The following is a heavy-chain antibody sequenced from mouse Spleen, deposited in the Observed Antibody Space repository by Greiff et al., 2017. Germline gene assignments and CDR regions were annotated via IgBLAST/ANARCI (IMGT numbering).Heavy chain of an antibody. CDR1: GYTFTSYW. Sequence: QVQLQQPGAELVKPGASVKMSCKASGYTFTSYWITWVKQRPGQGLEWIGDIYPGSGSTNYNEKFKSKATLTVDTSSSTAYMQLSSLTSEDSAVYYCARKGYYGCSHYYAMDYWGQGTSVTVSS. CDR3: ARKGYYGCSHYYAMDY. V-gene: IGHV1-55*01. CDR2: IYPGSGST. D-gene: IGHD1-1*01. J-gene: IGHJ4*01.